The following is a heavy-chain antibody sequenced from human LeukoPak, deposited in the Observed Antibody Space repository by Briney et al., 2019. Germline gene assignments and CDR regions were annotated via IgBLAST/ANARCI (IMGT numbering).Heavy chain of an antibody. CDR1: GGSFRGYY. V-gene: IGHV4-34*01. CDR2: IYHSGST. J-gene: IGHJ6*03. Sequence: PSETLSLTCAVYGGSFRGYYWSGVRQPPGKGLEGIGGIYHSGSTSYNPSLKSRVTISVDKSKNQFSLKLSSVTAADTAVYYCARATMVRGVIIGYYYYMDVWGKGTTVTVSS. CDR3: ARATMVRGVIIGYYYYMDV. D-gene: IGHD3-10*01.